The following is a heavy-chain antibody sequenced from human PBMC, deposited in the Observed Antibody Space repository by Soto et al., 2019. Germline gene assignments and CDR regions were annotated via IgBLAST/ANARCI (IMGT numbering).Heavy chain of an antibody. Sequence: ASVKVSCKASGDTFTNLDFNWVRQATGQRLEWMGWINADNGNTKYSQKFQGRVTITRDTSASTAYMELSSLRSEYTAVYYCARSIVVVTALDYWGQGTLVTVSS. CDR2: INADNGNT. D-gene: IGHD2-21*02. J-gene: IGHJ4*02. CDR1: GDTFTNLD. CDR3: ARSIVVVTALDY. V-gene: IGHV1-3*01.